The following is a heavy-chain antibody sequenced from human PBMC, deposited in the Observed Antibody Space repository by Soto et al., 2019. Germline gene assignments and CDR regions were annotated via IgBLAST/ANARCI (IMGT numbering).Heavy chain of an antibody. J-gene: IGHJ3*02. CDR2: IIPIFGTA. D-gene: IGHD1-20*01. CDR3: ARELYNWNGPVDPDAFDI. CDR1: GGTFSSYA. V-gene: IGHV1-69*13. Sequence: ASVKVSCKASGGTFSSYAISWVRQAPGQGLEWMGGIIPIFGTANYAQKFQGRVTITADESTSTAYMELSSLRSEDTAVYYCARELYNWNGPVDPDAFDIWGQGTMVTVSS.